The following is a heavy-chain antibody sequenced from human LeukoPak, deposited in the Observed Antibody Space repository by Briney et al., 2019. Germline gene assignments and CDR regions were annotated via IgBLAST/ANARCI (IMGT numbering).Heavy chain of an antibody. V-gene: IGHV1-18*04. CDR3: ERDLGVVVPAALGDAFDI. CDR2: ISAYDRNT. Sequence: ASVKVSCKASVYTFTGYYMHWVRQAPGQGLEWMGWISAYDRNTYYAQKLQGRVTMTTDTSTSTAYLQLRSLRSDDTAVYYCERDLGVVVPAALGDAFDIWGQGTMVTVSS. D-gene: IGHD2-2*01. CDR1: VYTFTGYY. J-gene: IGHJ3*02.